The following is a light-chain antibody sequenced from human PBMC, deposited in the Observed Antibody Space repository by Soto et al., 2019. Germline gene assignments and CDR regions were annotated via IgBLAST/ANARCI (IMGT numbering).Light chain of an antibody. J-gene: IGKJ4*01. V-gene: IGKV3-20*01. CDR2: GAS. CDR3: QPYGISPA. Sequence: EIVLTQSPGTLSLSPGERATLSCRASQSVSSSYLAWYQQKPGQAPRLLIYGASSRATGIPDRFSGSGSGTDFPLTISRLEPEDFAVYYCQPYGISPAFGGGTKVEIK. CDR1: QSVSSSY.